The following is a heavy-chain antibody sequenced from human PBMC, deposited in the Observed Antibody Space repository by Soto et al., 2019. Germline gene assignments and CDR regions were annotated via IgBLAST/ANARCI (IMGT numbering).Heavy chain of an antibody. J-gene: IGHJ6*02. V-gene: IGHV3-23*01. CDR3: AKVSDTAMVTNYYYGMDV. Sequence: HPGGSLRLSCAASGFTFSSYAMSWVRQAPGKGLEWVSAISGSGGSTYYADSVKGRFTISRDNSKNTLYLQMNSLRAEDTAVYYCAKVSDTAMVTNYYYGMDVWGQGTTVTVSS. D-gene: IGHD5-18*01. CDR2: ISGSGGST. CDR1: GFTFSSYA.